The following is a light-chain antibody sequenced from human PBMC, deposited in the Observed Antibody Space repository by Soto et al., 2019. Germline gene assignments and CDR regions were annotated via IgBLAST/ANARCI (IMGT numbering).Light chain of an antibody. J-gene: IGLJ2*01. V-gene: IGLV1-44*01. CDR3: AAWDESLNGPE. CDR2: SNN. Sequence: QSVLPQPPSASLTPGQRVTISWSGSSSNIGSNTVNWYQQLPGTAPKLLINSNNQRPSGVPDRFSGSKSGTSASLAISGLQSEYEADYYCAAWDESLNGPEFGGGTKLTVL. CDR1: SSNIGSNT.